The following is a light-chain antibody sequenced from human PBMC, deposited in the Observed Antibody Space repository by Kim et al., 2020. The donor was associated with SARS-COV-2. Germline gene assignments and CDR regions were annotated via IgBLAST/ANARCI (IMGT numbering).Light chain of an antibody. CDR2: QDS. CDR3: QAWDSSAVV. J-gene: IGLJ2*01. Sequence: SYELTQPPSVSVSPGQTASITCSGDKLGNKYACWYQQKPGQSPVLVIYQDSERPSGIPERFSGSNSGNTATLAISGTQAMDEADYYCQAWDSSAVVCGGG. V-gene: IGLV3-1*01. CDR1: KLGNKY.